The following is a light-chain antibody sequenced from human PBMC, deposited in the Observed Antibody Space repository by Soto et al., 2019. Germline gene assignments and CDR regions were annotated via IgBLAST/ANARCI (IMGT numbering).Light chain of an antibody. V-gene: IGLV2-11*01. CDR2: DVS. Sequence: QSALTQPRSVSGSPGQSVTISCTGTSSDVGGYDFVSWYQQHPGKAPKLMISDVSKRPSGVPDRFSGSKSGNTAYLTISGLQAEDEADYYCCSYAGDLALFGGGTKLTAL. CDR1: SSDVGGYDF. J-gene: IGLJ2*01. CDR3: CSYAGDLAL.